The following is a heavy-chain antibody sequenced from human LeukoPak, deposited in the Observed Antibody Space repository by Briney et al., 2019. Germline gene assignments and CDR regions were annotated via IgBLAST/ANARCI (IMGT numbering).Heavy chain of an antibody. Sequence: SETLSLTCTVSGGSISSHYWSWIRQPPGKGLEWIGYIYYSGSTNYNPSLKSRVTISVDTSKNQFSLKLSSVTAADTAVYYCARGYEYYDFWSGYYGGYYYYYYMDVWGKGTTVTVSS. J-gene: IGHJ6*03. D-gene: IGHD3-3*01. CDR2: IYYSGST. V-gene: IGHV4-59*11. CDR1: GGSISSHY. CDR3: ARGYEYYDFWSGYYGGYYYYYYMDV.